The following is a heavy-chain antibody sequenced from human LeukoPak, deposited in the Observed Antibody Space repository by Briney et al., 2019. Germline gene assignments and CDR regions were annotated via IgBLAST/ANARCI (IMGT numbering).Heavy chain of an antibody. CDR3: AREVDTAMVTESYYYYYYGMDV. CDR2: IKQDGSEK. J-gene: IGHJ6*02. V-gene: IGHV3-7*01. CDR1: GFTFSSYW. Sequence: GGSLRLSCAASGFTFSSYWMSWVRPAPGKELEWVANIKQDGSEKYYVDSVKGRFTISRDNAKNSLYLQMNSLRAEDTAVYYCAREVDTAMVTESYYYYYYGMDVWGQGTTVTVSS. D-gene: IGHD5-18*01.